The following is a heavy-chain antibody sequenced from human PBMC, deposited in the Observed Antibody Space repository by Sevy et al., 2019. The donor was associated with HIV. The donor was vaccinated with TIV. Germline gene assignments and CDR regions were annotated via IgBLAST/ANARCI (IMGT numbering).Heavy chain of an antibody. CDR2: IKQDGSQK. J-gene: IGHJ4*02. CDR3: VRAVGRNDAY. CDR1: GFIFSSYW. V-gene: IGHV3-7*01. Sequence: GGSLRLSCAGSGFIFSSYWMSWVRQAPGKGLEWVANIKQDGSQKYYVDSVEGRFTISRDNAKNSLYLQMNSLRGEDTALYYCVRAVGRNDAYWGQGTLVTVSS. D-gene: IGHD1-26*01.